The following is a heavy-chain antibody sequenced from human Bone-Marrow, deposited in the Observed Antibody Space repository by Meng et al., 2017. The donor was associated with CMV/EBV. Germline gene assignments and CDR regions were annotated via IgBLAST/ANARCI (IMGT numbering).Heavy chain of an antibody. D-gene: IGHD3-10*01. Sequence: GGSLRLSCAASGFTFDDYAMHWVRQAPGKGLEWVSGISWNSGSIGYADPVKGRFTISRDNAKNSLYLQMNSLRAEDMALYYCAKDIGSGSYNYYYGMDVWGQGPTVTVSS. CDR1: GFTFDDYA. CDR2: ISWNSGSI. V-gene: IGHV3-9*03. CDR3: AKDIGSGSYNYYYGMDV. J-gene: IGHJ6*02.